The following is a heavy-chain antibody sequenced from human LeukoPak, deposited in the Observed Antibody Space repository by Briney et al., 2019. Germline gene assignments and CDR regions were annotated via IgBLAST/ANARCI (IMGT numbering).Heavy chain of an antibody. V-gene: IGHV1-2*02. CDR1: GYTFTGYY. D-gene: IGHD3-16*01. CDR3: ATQRGSYLWGTDFDY. J-gene: IGHJ4*02. CDR2: INANIGHT. Sequence: ASVKVSCKASGYTFTGYYMHWVRQAPGQGLEWIGWINANIGHTKFAREFQGRVTMSRDTSISTAYMGLSRLRSDDTAVYYCATQRGSYLWGTDFDYWGQGTLVTVPS.